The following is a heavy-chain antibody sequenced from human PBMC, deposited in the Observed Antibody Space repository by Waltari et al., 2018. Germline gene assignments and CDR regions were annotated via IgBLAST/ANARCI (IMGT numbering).Heavy chain of an antibody. D-gene: IGHD2-21*01. CDR1: GGPLNGYY. CDR3: ARDARDWESVANAYFDS. V-gene: IGHV4-34*02. CDR2: VDHSGGA. J-gene: IGHJ4*02. Sequence: QVQLQQRGAGLLKPSETLSLTCDVSGGPLNGYYWSWIRQSPGKGLEWIGEVDHSGGANYSPSLKGRATISFDTSKKQFSLTLPSVTAADTAVYYCARDARDWESVANAYFDSWGQGTLVAVSS.